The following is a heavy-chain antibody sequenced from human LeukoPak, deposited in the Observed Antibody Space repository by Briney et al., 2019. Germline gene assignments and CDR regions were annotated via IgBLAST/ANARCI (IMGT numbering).Heavy chain of an antibody. Sequence: GGSLRLSCAASGFTFSDSYMSSIRQAPGKGLEWVSYISSSGSTIYYADSVKGRFTISRDNAKNSLYLQMNSLRAEDTAVYYCARGGSYYLAGDYYGMDVWGQGTTVTVSS. J-gene: IGHJ6*02. CDR1: GFTFSDSY. D-gene: IGHD1-26*01. CDR3: ARGGSYYLAGDYYGMDV. V-gene: IGHV3-11*01. CDR2: ISSSGSTI.